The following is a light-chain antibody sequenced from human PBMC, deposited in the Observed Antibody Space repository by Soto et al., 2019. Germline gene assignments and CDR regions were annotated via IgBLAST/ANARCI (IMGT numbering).Light chain of an antibody. CDR1: SSDVGGYNY. J-gene: IGLJ1*01. Sequence: QSVLTQPRSVSGSPGQSVTISCTGTSSDVGGYNYVSWYQQHPGKAPKLMIYDVSKRPSGVPDRFSGSKSGNTASLTISGLQAEDEADYYCCSYAGSYHYVFGAGTKVIV. V-gene: IGLV2-11*01. CDR2: DVS. CDR3: CSYAGSYHYV.